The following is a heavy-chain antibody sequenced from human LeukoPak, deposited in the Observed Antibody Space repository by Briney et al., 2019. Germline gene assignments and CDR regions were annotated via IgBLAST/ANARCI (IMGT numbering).Heavy chain of an antibody. Sequence: GGSLRLSCGASGFTFSSYGMHWVRQAPGKGLEWVAFIRYDGSEKYYADSVRGRFTISRDISKNSLYLQMNSLRAEDTAVYYCAKEDFWSGPPYFDYWGQGTLVTVSS. V-gene: IGHV3-30*02. CDR3: AKEDFWSGPPYFDY. D-gene: IGHD3-3*01. CDR2: IRYDGSEK. CDR1: GFTFSSYG. J-gene: IGHJ4*02.